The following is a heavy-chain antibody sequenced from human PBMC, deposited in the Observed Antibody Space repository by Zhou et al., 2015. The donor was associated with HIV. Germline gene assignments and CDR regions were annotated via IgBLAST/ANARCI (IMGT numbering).Heavy chain of an antibody. CDR2: IIPIFGTA. Sequence: QVQLVQSGAEVKKPGSSVKVSCKASGGTFSSYAISWVRQAPGQGLEWMGGIIPIFGTANYAQKFQGRVTITADESTSTAYMELSSLRSEDTAVYYCARDGEFTIFGVVISRWGWFDPWGQGTLVTVSS. J-gene: IGHJ5*02. CDR3: ARDGEFTIFGVVISRWGWFDP. CDR1: GGTFSSYA. D-gene: IGHD3-3*01. V-gene: IGHV1-69*01.